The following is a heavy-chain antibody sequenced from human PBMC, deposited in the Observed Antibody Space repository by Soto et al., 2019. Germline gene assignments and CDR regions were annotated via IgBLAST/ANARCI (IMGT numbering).Heavy chain of an antibody. D-gene: IGHD3-3*01. CDR2: ISGSGGST. Sequence: VQLLESGGGLVQPGGSLRLSCAASGFTFSSYAMSWVRQAPGKGLEWVSAISGSGGSTYYADSVKGRFTISRDNSKNTLYLQMNSLGAEDTAVYYCAKVPHYDFWSGYTNYYYYMDVWGKGTTVTVSS. V-gene: IGHV3-23*01. J-gene: IGHJ6*03. CDR1: GFTFSSYA. CDR3: AKVPHYDFWSGYTNYYYYMDV.